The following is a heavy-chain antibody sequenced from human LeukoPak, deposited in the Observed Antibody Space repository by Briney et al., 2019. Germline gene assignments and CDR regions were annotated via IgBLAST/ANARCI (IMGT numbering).Heavy chain of an antibody. CDR3: ARGRVAASNYYFDY. D-gene: IGHD1-26*01. J-gene: IGHJ4*02. CDR1: GFTFSSYW. Sequence: PGGSLRLSCAASGFTFSSYWMHWVRQAPGKGLVWVSRINSDGSSTNSADSVKGRFTISRDNVKNTLYLQMNSLRVEDTAVYYCARGRVAASNYYFDYWGQGTLVTVSS. CDR2: INSDGSST. V-gene: IGHV3-74*01.